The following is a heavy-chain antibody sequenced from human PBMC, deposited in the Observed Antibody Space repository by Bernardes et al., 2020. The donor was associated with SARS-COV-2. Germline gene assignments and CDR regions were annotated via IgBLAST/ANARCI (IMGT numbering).Heavy chain of an antibody. CDR3: SRAEFDRAPLFDH. D-gene: IGHD3-9*01. J-gene: IGHJ4*02. CDR2: LCSGVGT. V-gene: IGHV3-53*04. CDR1: GFFISDNY. Sequence: AGSLRLSCAASGFFISDNYTCRVCKDPAKGLEWVSVLCSGVGTYYADSVTGRFTISRHNSNNIQFLQMDSLRVEDTAVYYCSRAEFDRAPLFDHWGQGTRVTVSS.